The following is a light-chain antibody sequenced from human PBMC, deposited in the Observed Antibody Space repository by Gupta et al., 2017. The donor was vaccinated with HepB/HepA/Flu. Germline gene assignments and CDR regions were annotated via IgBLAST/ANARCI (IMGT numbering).Light chain of an antibody. J-gene: IGKJ1*01. CDR3: QQSYTTPRT. CDR2: AAS. Sequence: DIQMTQSPSSLSASVGDRVTITCRASQSIISYLNWYQQKPGKAPKVLIYAASSLQSGVPSRFSGSGSGTDFTLTISRLQAEDSASYYCQQSYTTPRTFGEGTKVEIK. CDR1: QSIISY. V-gene: IGKV1-39*01.